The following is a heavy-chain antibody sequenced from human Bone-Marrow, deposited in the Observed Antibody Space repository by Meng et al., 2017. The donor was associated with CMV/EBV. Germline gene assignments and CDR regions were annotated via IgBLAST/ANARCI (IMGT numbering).Heavy chain of an antibody. V-gene: IGHV4-59*01. J-gene: IGHJ4*02. CDR1: GGSISSYY. D-gene: IGHD6-13*01. Sequence: GSLRLSCNVSGGSISSYYWNWIRQPPGKGLEWIGYIYYSGSTNYNPSPESRVTISVDTPKNQFSLKLSSVTAADTALYYCARGGGSSSVSKFDSWGQGTLVTVSS. CDR3: ARGGGSSSVSKFDS. CDR2: IYYSGST.